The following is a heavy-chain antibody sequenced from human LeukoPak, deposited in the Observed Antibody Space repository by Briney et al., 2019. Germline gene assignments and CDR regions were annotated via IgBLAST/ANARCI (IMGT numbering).Heavy chain of an antibody. CDR1: GYTFTSYY. Sequence: ASVKVSCKASGYTFTSYYMHWVRQAPGQGLEWMGIINPSGGSTSYAQKFQGRVTMTRDMSTSTVYMELSSLRSEDTAVYYCARGVVVGATSWDYFDYWGQGTLVTVSS. V-gene: IGHV1-46*01. CDR2: INPSGGST. J-gene: IGHJ4*02. D-gene: IGHD1-26*01. CDR3: ARGVVVGATSWDYFDY.